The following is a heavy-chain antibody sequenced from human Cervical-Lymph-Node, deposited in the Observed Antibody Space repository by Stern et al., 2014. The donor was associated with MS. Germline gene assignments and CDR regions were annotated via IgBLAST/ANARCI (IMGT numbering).Heavy chain of an antibody. Sequence: EVQLVESGGDLVQPGRSLRLSCAASGFSFDDFAMHWVRHAPGKGLEWVSGIDWDSGNIDYADSVKGRFTISRDNAKNSLYLQMNSLRPEDTALYYCAKDRFQMLYGMDVWGQGTTVTVSS. CDR1: GFSFDDFA. V-gene: IGHV3-9*01. J-gene: IGHJ6*02. CDR3: AKDRFQMLYGMDV. CDR2: IDWDSGNI. D-gene: IGHD2-8*01.